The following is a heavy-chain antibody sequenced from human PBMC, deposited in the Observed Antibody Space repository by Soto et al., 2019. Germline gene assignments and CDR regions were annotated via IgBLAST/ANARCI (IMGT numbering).Heavy chain of an antibody. CDR2: ISGSGGRT. Sequence: EVQLLESGGGLVQPGGSLRLSCAASGFTFSSYDMRWVRQAPGKGLEWVSAISGSGGRTYYADSVKGRFTISRDNSKNTLYLQRNSLRAEDTAVYYCAKDLVTTVSHDAFDIWGQGTMVTVSS. CDR3: AKDLVTTVSHDAFDI. J-gene: IGHJ3*02. V-gene: IGHV3-23*01. CDR1: GFTFSSYD. D-gene: IGHD4-17*01.